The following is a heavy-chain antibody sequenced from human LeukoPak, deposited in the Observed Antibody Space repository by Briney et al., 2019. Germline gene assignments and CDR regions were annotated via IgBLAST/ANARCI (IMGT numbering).Heavy chain of an antibody. D-gene: IGHD2-15*01. Sequence: SETLSLTCAVYGGSFSGYYWSWIRQPPGKGLEWIGEINHSGSTNYNPSLKSRVTISVDTSKNQFSLKLSSVTAADTAVYYCAREKGFCGGGSCHGGVFNIWAKGKMVTFS. J-gene: IGHJ3*02. CDR3: AREKGFCGGGSCHGGVFNI. V-gene: IGHV4-34*01. CDR2: INHSGST. CDR1: GGSFSGYY.